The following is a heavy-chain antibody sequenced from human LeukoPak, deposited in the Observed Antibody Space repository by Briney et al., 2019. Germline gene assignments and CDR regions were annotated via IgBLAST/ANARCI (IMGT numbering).Heavy chain of an antibody. CDR2: IIPIFGTA. V-gene: IGHV1-69*05. Sequence: SVKVSCKASGGTFSSYAISWVRQAPGQGLEWMGGIIPIFGTANYAQKFQGRVTITTDESTSTAYMELSSLRSEDTAVYYCARVERGGIFGVPEAFDIWGQGTMVTVSS. J-gene: IGHJ3*02. CDR1: GGTFSSYA. CDR3: ARVERGGIFGVPEAFDI. D-gene: IGHD3-3*01.